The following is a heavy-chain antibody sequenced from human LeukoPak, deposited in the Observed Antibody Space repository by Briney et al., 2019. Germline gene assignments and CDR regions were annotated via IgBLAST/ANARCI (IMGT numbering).Heavy chain of an antibody. D-gene: IGHD6-6*01. CDR3: ARDWAIAPRPGAFGV. CDR2: IYYTGST. CDR1: GGSISSYY. V-gene: IGHV4-59*01. Sequence: SETLSLTCTVPGGSISSYYWSWIRQPPGKGLEWIGYIYYTGSTNYNPSLKSRDTMSVDTSKNQFSLNVRSVAAADTALYYCARDWAIAPRPGAFGVWGQGTMVTVSS. J-gene: IGHJ3*01.